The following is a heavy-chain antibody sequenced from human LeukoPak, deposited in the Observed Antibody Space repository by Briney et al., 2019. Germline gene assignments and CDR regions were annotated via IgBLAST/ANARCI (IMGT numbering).Heavy chain of an antibody. CDR3: AKVEQSILGFGIAVAGPGDY. Sequence: GGSLRLSCAASGFTFSSYAMSWVRQAPGKGLEWVSAISGSGGSTYYADSVKGRFTISRDNSKNALYLQMNSLRAEDTAVYYCAKVEQSILGFGIAVAGPGDYWGQGTLATVSS. D-gene: IGHD6-19*01. J-gene: IGHJ4*02. V-gene: IGHV3-23*01. CDR2: ISGSGGST. CDR1: GFTFSSYA.